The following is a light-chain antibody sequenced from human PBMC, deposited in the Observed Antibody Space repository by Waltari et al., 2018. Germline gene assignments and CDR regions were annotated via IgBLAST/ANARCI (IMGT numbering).Light chain of an antibody. Sequence: IQLTQSPSSLSASVGDRVTITCRDSQGISNYLAWYQQKPGKAPKLLIYAASTLQSGVPSRVSGGGSGTDFTLTISSLQPEDFATYYCQQLNSYQWTFGQGTKVEIK. J-gene: IGKJ1*01. CDR3: QQLNSYQWT. CDR2: AAS. CDR1: QGISNY. V-gene: IGKV1-9*01.